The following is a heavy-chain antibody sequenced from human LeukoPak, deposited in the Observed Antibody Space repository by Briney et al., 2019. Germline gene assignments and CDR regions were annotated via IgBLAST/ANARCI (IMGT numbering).Heavy chain of an antibody. Sequence: NPSETLSLTCTVSGGSISSSSYYWGWIRQPPGKGLEWIGSIYYSGSTYYNPSLKIRVTISVDTSKNQFSLKLSSVTAADTAVYYCARQVQLWPDYWGQGTLVTISS. CDR1: GGSISSSSYY. CDR2: IYYSGST. V-gene: IGHV4-39*01. CDR3: ARQVQLWPDY. D-gene: IGHD5-18*01. J-gene: IGHJ4*02.